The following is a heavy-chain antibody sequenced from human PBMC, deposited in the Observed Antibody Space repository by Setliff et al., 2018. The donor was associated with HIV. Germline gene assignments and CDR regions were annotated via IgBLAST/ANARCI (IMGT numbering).Heavy chain of an antibody. Sequence: SETLSLTCTVSGGSVSDTSYYWGWIRQPPGKGLEWLANVYYSGGTYYNPSLNSRVTISVDTSRNQFSLTLTSVTAADTAMYYCARDQSDYNVLTGFGDFDYWGHGTLVTVSS. V-gene: IGHV4-39*02. CDR3: ARDQSDYNVLTGFGDFDY. J-gene: IGHJ4*01. D-gene: IGHD3-9*01. CDR1: GGSVSDTSYY. CDR2: VYYSGGT.